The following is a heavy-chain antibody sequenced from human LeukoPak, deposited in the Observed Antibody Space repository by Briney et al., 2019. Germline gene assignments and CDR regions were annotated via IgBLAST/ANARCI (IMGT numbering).Heavy chain of an antibody. D-gene: IGHD1-26*01. CDR2: IYHSGST. CDR3: ARHRVGANYFDY. Sequence: PSETLSLTCAVSGYSISSGYYWGWIRQPPGKGLEWIGSIYHSGSTYYNPSLKSRVTISVDTSKNQFSLKLSSVTAADTAVYYYARHRVGANYFDYWGQGTLVTVSS. J-gene: IGHJ4*02. CDR1: GYSISSGYY. V-gene: IGHV4-38-2*01.